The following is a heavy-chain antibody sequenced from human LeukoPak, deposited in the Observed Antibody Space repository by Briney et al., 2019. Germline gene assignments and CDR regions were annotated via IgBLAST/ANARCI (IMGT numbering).Heavy chain of an antibody. CDR2: VYYSGNT. J-gene: IGHJ6*04. V-gene: IGHV4-31*03. CDR1: GGSISNGGYY. D-gene: IGHD6-13*01. Sequence: PSQTLSLTCTVSGGSISNGGYYWTWIRQHPGKGLEWIVYVYYSGNTYYSPSLKSRLTISIDTSKNQFSLKLSSVTAADTAVYYCARLEAAGDYYYGMDVWGKGTTVTVSS. CDR3: ARLEAAGDYYYGMDV.